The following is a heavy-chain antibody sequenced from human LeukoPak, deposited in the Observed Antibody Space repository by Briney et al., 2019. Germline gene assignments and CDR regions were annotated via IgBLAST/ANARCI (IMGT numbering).Heavy chain of an antibody. CDR1: GDSVSSNSAA. D-gene: IGHD2-8*01. CDR2: TYYRSKWYN. J-gene: IGHJ5*02. V-gene: IGHV6-1*01. Sequence: PSQTLSLTCDISGDSVSSNSAAWNWIRQSPSGGLEWLGRTYYRSKWYNDYAVSVKSRITINPDTSKNQFSLQLNSVTPEDTAVYYCARESIVLMVYAGKYNWFDPRGQGTLVTVSS. CDR3: ARESIVLMVYAGKYNWFDP.